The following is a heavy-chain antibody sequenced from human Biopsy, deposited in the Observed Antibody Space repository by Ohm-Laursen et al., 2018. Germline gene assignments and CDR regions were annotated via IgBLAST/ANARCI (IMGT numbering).Heavy chain of an antibody. Sequence: GSSVKVSCKVSGGTFSSYAISWVRQAPGQGLEWMGGIIPIFGTANYAQKFQGRVTITADESTSTAYMEVSSLRSEDTAVYYCAKRGVERGRPLAYWGQGTLVTVSS. CDR2: IIPIFGTA. J-gene: IGHJ4*02. D-gene: IGHD1-1*01. CDR3: AKRGVERGRPLAY. CDR1: GGTFSSYA. V-gene: IGHV1-69*01.